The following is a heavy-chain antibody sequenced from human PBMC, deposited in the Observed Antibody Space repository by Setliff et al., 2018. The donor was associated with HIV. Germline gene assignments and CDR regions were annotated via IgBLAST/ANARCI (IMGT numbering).Heavy chain of an antibody. CDR3: ARDGEYHQPFDC. Sequence: GGSLRLSCAASGFIFSKSCMSWVRQAPGKGLERVAIIKQDGSEKYYVDSVKGRFTISRDNAKNSVYLQMNSLRVDDTAVYYCARDGEYHQPFDCWGQGTLVTVSS. CDR2: IKQDGSEK. J-gene: IGHJ4*02. D-gene: IGHD2-2*01. CDR1: GFIFSKSC. V-gene: IGHV3-7*03.